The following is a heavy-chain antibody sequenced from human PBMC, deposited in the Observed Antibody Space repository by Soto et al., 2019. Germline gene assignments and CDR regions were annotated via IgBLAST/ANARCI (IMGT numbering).Heavy chain of an antibody. CDR3: ARFMIGSSSSVYYYYSGMDV. V-gene: IGHV5-10-1*01. J-gene: IGHJ6*02. Sequence: GESLKISCKGSGYSFTNYWISRVRQMPGKGPEWMGRIDPSDSYTNYSPSFQGHVTISADKSISTAYLQWSSLKASDTAMYYCARFMIGSSSSVYYYYSGMDVWGQGTTVTGSS. D-gene: IGHD6-6*01. CDR1: GYSFTNYW. CDR2: IDPSDSYT.